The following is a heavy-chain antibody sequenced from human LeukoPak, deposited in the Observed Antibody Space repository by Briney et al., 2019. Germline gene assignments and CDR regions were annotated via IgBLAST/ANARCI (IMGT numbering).Heavy chain of an antibody. J-gene: IGHJ3*01. CDR3: ARISSSNWYNERGAFDV. CDR2: VYYTGST. V-gene: IGHV4-59*01. CDR1: GGSISSYY. Sequence: SETLSLTCSVSGGSISSYYWSWVRQPPGKGLEWIGFVYYTGSTNYSPSLKSRVTISVDTSKNQFSLKLRSVTAADTAVYYCARISSSNWYNERGAFDVWGQGTMVTVSS. D-gene: IGHD6-13*01.